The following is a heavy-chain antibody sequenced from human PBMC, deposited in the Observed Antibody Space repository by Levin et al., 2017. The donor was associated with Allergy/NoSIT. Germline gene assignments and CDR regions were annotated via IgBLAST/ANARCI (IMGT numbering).Heavy chain of an antibody. CDR2: IYPSDSDS. CDR3: ARLRPDDYDSWSGYYGTSLFDY. CDR1: GYNFYTFW. Sequence: GESLKISCKVSGYNFYTFWIGWVRQKPGKGLEWMGIIYPSDSDSRYNPSFQGHVTFSVDKATSTAYLRWNSLTTSDSAMYFCARLRPDDYDSWSGYYGTSLFDYWGQGTQVTVSS. J-gene: IGHJ4*02. V-gene: IGHV5-51*01. D-gene: IGHD3-3*01.